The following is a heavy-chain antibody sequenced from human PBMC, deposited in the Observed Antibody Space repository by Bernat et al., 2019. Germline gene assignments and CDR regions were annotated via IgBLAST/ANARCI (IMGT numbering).Heavy chain of an antibody. V-gene: IGHV3-33*01. D-gene: IGHD1-1*01. CDR3: ERAGFGTVSYFYYYMDV. CDR2: LLCDGSDE. CDR1: GFTFGSYG. J-gene: IGHJ6*03. Sequence: QVQLVESGGAVVQPGRSLRLSCAASGFTFGSYGMHWVRLAPGKWLEWVALLLCDGSDEYYADSVKGLFTISREISKNALYLQMNRLRVEDTAVYFCERAGFGTVSYFYYYMDVWGKGTTVAVAS.